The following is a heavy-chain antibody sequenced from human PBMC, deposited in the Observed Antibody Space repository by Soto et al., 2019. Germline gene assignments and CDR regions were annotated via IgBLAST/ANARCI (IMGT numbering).Heavy chain of an antibody. CDR3: ARDIEYYYYMDV. CDR2: ISSSSSTI. V-gene: IGHV3-48*01. Sequence: HPGGSLRLSCAGSGFTFSSYSMNWVRQAPGKGLEWVSYISSSSSTIYYADSVKGRFTISRDNAKNSLYLQMNSLRAEDTAVYYCARDIEYYYYMDVWGKGTTVARLL. J-gene: IGHJ6*03. CDR1: GFTFSSYS.